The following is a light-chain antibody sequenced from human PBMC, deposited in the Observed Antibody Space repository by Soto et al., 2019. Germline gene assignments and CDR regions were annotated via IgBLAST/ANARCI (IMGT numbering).Light chain of an antibody. J-gene: IGLJ2*01. CDR3: QAWDSSTHVV. CDR1: KLGDKY. CDR2: HDS. V-gene: IGLV3-1*01. Sequence: SYELTQPHSVSVSPGQTASITCSGDKLGDKYACWYQQKPGQSPVLVIYHDSKRPSGIPERFSGSNSGNTATLTISGTQAMDEADYYCQAWDSSTHVVVGGGTKVTVL.